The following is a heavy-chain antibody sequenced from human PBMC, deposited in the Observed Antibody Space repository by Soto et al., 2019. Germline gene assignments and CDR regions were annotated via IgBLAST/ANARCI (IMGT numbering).Heavy chain of an antibody. J-gene: IGHJ5*02. V-gene: IGHV1-8*01. Sequence: GASVKVSCKASGYSFTNNDVSWVRQATGQGLEWMGWMNLGSGDTGYAQKFQGRVTMTRDISISTAYMELSSLRSDDTAVYYCARMATLGSLNWFDPWGHGSLVTVS. CDR2: MNLGSGDT. CDR1: GYSFTNND. D-gene: IGHD3-10*01. CDR3: ARMATLGSLNWFDP.